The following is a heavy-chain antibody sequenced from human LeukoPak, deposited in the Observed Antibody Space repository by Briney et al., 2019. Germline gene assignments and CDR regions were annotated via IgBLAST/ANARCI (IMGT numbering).Heavy chain of an antibody. CDR3: ARDVNERWLQFGLGY. J-gene: IGHJ4*02. Sequence: ASVKVSCKASGYTFTSYYMHSVRQAPGQGLEWMGIINPSGGSTSYAQKFQGRVTMTRDTSTSTVYMELSSLRSEDTAVYSCARDVNERWLQFGLGYWGQGTLVTVSS. D-gene: IGHD5-24*01. V-gene: IGHV1-46*01. CDR1: GYTFTSYY. CDR2: INPSGGST.